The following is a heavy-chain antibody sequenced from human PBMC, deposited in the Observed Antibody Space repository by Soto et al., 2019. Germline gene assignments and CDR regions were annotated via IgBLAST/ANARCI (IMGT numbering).Heavy chain of an antibody. Sequence: PGGSLRLSCAASGFTFSRYSMNWVRQAPGKGLEWVSSISDSGTYIYYAHSVKGRFTIPRDYAKNSLYLKKNSLRAEDPAVYYCVRGALCSSTNCFRSGSFVIWAPGTMVTASS. J-gene: IGHJ3*02. V-gene: IGHV3-21*04. CDR1: GFTFSRYS. CDR3: VRGALCSSTNCFRSGSFVI. CDR2: ISDSGTYI. D-gene: IGHD2-2*01.